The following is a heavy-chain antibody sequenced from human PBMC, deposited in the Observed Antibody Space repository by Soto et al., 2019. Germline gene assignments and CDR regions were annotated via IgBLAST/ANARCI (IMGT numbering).Heavy chain of an antibody. J-gene: IGHJ6*02. V-gene: IGHV3-9*01. D-gene: IGHD2-2*01. CDR2: ISWNSDTI. CDR1: GFTFDDYA. Sequence: GGSLRLSCAASGFTFDDYAMHWVRQAPGKGLEWVSGISWNSDTIGYADSVRGRFTISRDNAENSLYLQMNSLGAEDTALYYCAKDKGPRNCSTRNCFWVALGMDVWGQGTTVTV. CDR3: AKDKGPRNCSTRNCFWVALGMDV.